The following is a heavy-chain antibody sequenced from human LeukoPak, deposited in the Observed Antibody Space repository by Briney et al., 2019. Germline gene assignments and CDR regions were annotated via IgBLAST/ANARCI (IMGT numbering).Heavy chain of an antibody. CDR3: ARAGDSSSWNWFDP. V-gene: IGHV3-21*04. J-gene: IGHJ5*02. CDR1: GFTFSSYS. Sequence: PGGSLRLSCAASGFTFSSYSMNWVRQAPGKGLEWVSSISSSSYIYYADSVKGRFTISIDSSKNTLYLQMNSLRAEDTAVYYCARAGDSSSWNWFDPWGQGTLVTVSS. D-gene: IGHD6-13*01. CDR2: ISSSSYI.